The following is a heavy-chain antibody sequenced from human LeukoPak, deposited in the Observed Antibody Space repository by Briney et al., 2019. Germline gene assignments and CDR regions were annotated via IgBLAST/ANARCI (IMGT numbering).Heavy chain of an antibody. V-gene: IGHV4-4*07. J-gene: IGHJ6*02. CDR2: IYTSGST. Sequence: SETLSLTCTVSGGSISSYYWSWIRQPAGKGLEWIGRIYTSGSTNYNPSLKSRVTMSVDTSKNQFSPKLSSVTAADTAVYYCARDRLGYDILTGPQGSYYYYGMDVWGQGTTVTVSS. D-gene: IGHD3-9*01. CDR3: ARDRLGYDILTGPQGSYYYYGMDV. CDR1: GGSISSYY.